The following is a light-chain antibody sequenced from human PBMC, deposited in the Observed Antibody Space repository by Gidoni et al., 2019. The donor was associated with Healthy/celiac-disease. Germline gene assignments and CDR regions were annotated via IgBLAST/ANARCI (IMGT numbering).Light chain of an antibody. J-gene: IGKJ2*01. CDR1: QSLSSY. Sequence: DIQMTPSPSSLSASVGDRVTITCRASQSLSSYLNLYQQKPGKAPKLLIYAASSLQSGVPSRFSGSGSGTDFTLTISSLQPEDFATYYCQQSYSTPRTFGQGTKLEIK. V-gene: IGKV1-39*01. CDR2: AAS. CDR3: QQSYSTPRT.